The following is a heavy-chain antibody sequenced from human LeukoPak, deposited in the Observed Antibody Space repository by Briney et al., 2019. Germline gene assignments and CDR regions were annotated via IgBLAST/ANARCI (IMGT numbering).Heavy chain of an antibody. CDR2: INHSGST. Sequence: SETLSLTCAVYGGSFSGYYWSWIRQPPGKGLEWIGEINHSGSTNYNPSLKSRVTISVDTSKNTFSLKPSSVTAADTAVYYCARGHRAAAGTIYYMDVWGKGTTVTVSS. CDR3: ARGHRAAAGTIYYMDV. D-gene: IGHD6-13*01. J-gene: IGHJ6*03. V-gene: IGHV4-34*01. CDR1: GGSFSGYY.